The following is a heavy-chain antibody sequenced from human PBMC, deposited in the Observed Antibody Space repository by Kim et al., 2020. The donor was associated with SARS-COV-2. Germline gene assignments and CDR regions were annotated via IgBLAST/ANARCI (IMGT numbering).Heavy chain of an antibody. CDR3: ARYAFCASCRGHFDS. J-gene: IGHJ4*01. D-gene: IGHD2-2*01. CDR1: GFTFTMYS. V-gene: IGHV3-30*04. CDR2: ISLDGSNT. Sequence: GGSLRLSCAASGFTFTMYSMHWVRQAPGKGLEWVAFISLDGSNTYYADSVKGRFTVSRDSSKNSVFLEMSRLRLADTALYFCARYAFCASCRGHFDSCG.